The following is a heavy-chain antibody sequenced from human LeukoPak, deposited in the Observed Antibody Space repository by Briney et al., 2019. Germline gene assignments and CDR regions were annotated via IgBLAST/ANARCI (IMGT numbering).Heavy chain of an antibody. CDR3: ARIGHAYGYIDY. CDR2: IYYSGST. V-gene: IGHV4-39*01. D-gene: IGHD5-18*01. Sequence: SETLSLTCTVSGGSISSSSYYWGWIRQPPGKGLEWIGSIYYSGSTYYNPSLKSRVTISVDTSKNQFSLKLSSVTAADTAVYYCARIGHAYGYIDYWCQGTLVTVSS. CDR1: GGSISSSSYY. J-gene: IGHJ4*02.